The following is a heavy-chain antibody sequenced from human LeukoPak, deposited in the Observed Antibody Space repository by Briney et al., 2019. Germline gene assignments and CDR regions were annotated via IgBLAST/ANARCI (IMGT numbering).Heavy chain of an antibody. CDR1: GYSISSGYY. D-gene: IGHD2-21*02. CDR3: ASCGGDCYYDY. Sequence: PSETLSLTCTVSGYSISSGYYWGWIRQPPGKGLEWIGSIYHSGSTYYNPSLKSRITISVDTSKNQFSLKLSSVTAADTAVYYCASCGGDCYYDYWGQGTLVTVSS. V-gene: IGHV4-38-2*02. J-gene: IGHJ4*02. CDR2: IYHSGST.